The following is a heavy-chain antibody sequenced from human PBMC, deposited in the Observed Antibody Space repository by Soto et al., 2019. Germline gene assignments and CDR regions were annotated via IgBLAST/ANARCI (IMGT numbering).Heavy chain of an antibody. CDR2: IKQDGSEK. V-gene: IGHV3-7*01. CDR3: ARNGL. CDR1: GFTFSNYW. Sequence: EVQLVESGGNLVQPGGSLRLSCAASGFTFSNYWMSWVRQAPGKGPEWVASIKQDGSEKYYVDSVEGRFTISRDNTKNSLYLQMNSLRDEDSALYYCARNGLWGQVTLVTVSS. D-gene: IGHD2-8*01. J-gene: IGHJ4*02.